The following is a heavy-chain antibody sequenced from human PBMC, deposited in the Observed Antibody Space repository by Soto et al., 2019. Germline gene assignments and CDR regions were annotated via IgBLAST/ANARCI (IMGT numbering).Heavy chain of an antibody. V-gene: IGHV3-30*04. CDR1: GFTFSSYA. Sequence: GGSLRLSCAASGFTFSSYAMHWVRQAPGKGLEWVAVISYDGSNKYYADSVKGRFTISRDNSKNTLYLQMNSLRAEDMAADDCARDGMTIVVVVATGDSFDIWGQGTMVTVSS. CDR3: ARDGMTIVVVVATGDSFDI. J-gene: IGHJ3*02. CDR2: ISYDGSNK. D-gene: IGHD2-15*01.